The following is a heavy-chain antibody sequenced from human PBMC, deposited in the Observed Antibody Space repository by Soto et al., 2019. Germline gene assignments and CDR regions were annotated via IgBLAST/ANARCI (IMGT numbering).Heavy chain of an antibody. J-gene: IGHJ6*02. Sequence: GGSLKISCKGSGYSFTSYWIGWVRQMPGKGLEWMGIIYPGDSDTRYSPSFQGQVTISADKSISTAYLQWSSLKASDTAMYYCARRRSSSSGMDYYYGMDVWGQGTTVTVSS. V-gene: IGHV5-51*01. CDR3: ARRRSSSSGMDYYYGMDV. CDR1: GYSFTSYW. CDR2: IYPGDSDT. D-gene: IGHD6-6*01.